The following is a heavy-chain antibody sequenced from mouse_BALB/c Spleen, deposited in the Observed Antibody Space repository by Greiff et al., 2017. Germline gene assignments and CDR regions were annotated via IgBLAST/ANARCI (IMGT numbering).Heavy chain of an antibody. CDR3: ARQNPPMDY. Sequence: EVKLMESGGDLVKPGGSLKLSCAASGFTFSSYGMSWVRQTPDKRLEWVATISSGGSYTYYPDSVKGRFTISRDNAKNTLYLQMSSLKSEDTAMYYCARQNPPMDYWGQGTSVTVSS. J-gene: IGHJ4*01. CDR2: ISSGGSYT. V-gene: IGHV5-6*01. CDR1: GFTFSSYG.